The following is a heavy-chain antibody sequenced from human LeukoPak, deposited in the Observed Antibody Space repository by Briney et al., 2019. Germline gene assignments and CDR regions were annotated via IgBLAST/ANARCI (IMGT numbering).Heavy chain of an antibody. D-gene: IGHD6-19*01. CDR1: VGSIRNFY. J-gene: IGHJ4*02. CDR3: ARGYSSGLYFDN. Sequence: PSETLSLTCTFSVGSIRNFYSSWVREPPRKGLVGIVFIYYSGSTNYNPSLKSRVTISVDTSKNQFSLKLSSLTAADTAVYYCARGYSSGLYFDNWGQGALVSVSS. CDR2: IYYSGST. V-gene: IGHV4-59*01.